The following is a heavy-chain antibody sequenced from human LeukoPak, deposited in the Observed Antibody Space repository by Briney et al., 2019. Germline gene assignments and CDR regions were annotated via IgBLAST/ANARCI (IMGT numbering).Heavy chain of an antibody. V-gene: IGHV4-34*01. CDR1: GGSFSGYY. CDR2: INHSGST. D-gene: IGHD6-13*01. J-gene: IGHJ4*02. Sequence: SETLSLTCAVYGGSFSGYYWSWIRQPPGKGLEWIGEINHSGSTNYNPSLKSRVTISVDTSKNQFSLKLSSVTAADTAVYYCARGTHSSRFFDYWGQGTLVTVSS. CDR3: ARGTHSSRFFDY.